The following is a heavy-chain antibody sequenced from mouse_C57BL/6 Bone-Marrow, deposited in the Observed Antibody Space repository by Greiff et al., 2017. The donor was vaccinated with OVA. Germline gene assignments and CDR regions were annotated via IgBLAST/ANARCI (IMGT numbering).Heavy chain of an antibody. CDR3: GCNYERSAMDY. D-gene: IGHD2-1*01. J-gene: IGHJ4*01. Sequence: EVQLVESGGGLVQPKGSLKLSCAASGFTFNTYAMHWVRQAPGKGLEWVARIRSKSGNYATSYADSVKDSLTISRDDSQSMLYLQMNNLKTADTAMDYCGCNYERSAMDYWGQGTSVTVSS. V-gene: IGHV10-3*01. CDR1: GFTFNTYA. CDR2: IRSKSGNYAT.